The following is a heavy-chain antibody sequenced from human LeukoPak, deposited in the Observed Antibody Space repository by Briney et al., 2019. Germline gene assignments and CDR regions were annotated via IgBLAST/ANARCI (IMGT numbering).Heavy chain of an antibody. CDR2: INPNSGGT. CDR3: ARKTDHYDFWSGYYTAIDY. J-gene: IGHJ4*02. Sequence: APVKVSCKASGYTFTGYYMHWVRQAPGQGLEWMGWINPNSGGTNYAQKFQGRVTMTRDTSISTAYMELSRLRSDDTAVYYCARKTDHYDFWSGYYTAIDYWGQGTLVTVSS. V-gene: IGHV1-2*02. D-gene: IGHD3-3*01. CDR1: GYTFTGYY.